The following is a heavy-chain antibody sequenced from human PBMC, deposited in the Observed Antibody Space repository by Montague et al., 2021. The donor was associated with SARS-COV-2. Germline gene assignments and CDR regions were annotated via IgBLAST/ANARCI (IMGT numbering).Heavy chain of an antibody. CDR1: GGSFSGYY. CDR2: INHSGST. CDR3: ARVRYYGSGTSLCMDV. V-gene: IGHV4-34*01. J-gene: IGHJ6*02. D-gene: IGHD3-10*01. Sequence: SETLSLTCAVYGGSFSGYYWSWIRKPPGKGLEWIGEINHSGSTNYNPSLKRRVTISVDTSKTQFSLKLSSVTAADTAVYYCARVRYYGSGTSLCMDVWGQGTTVTVSS.